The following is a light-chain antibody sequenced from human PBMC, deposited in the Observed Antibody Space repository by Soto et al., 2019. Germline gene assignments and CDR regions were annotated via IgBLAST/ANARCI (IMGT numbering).Light chain of an antibody. Sequence: DVVMTQSPLSLPVTLGQPASISCRSSQSLIYNDGDTYLNWFQQRPGQSPRRLIYKASNRDSGVPDRFSGSGSGTDFTLKISRVEAEDVGVYYCMQGTHWPLTFGGGTKVDI. CDR3: MQGTHWPLT. CDR2: KAS. J-gene: IGKJ4*01. V-gene: IGKV2-30*01. CDR1: QSLIYNDGDTY.